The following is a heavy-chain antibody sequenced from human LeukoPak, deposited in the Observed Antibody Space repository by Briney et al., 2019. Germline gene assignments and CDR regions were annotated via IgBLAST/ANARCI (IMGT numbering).Heavy chain of an antibody. CDR1: GGSISSGGYS. D-gene: IGHD3-22*01. CDR2: IYHSGST. J-gene: IGHJ4*02. V-gene: IGHV4-30-2*01. Sequence: SETLSLTFAVSGGSISSGGYSWSWIRQPPGKGLEWIGYIYHSGSTYYNPSLKSRVTISVDRSKNQFSLKLSSVTAADTAVYYCARGDNYYDSSGYPSFGYWGQGTLVTVSS. CDR3: ARGDNYYDSSGYPSFGY.